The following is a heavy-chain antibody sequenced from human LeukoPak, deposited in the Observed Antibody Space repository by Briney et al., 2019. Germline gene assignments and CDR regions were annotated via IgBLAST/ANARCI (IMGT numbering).Heavy chain of an antibody. J-gene: IGHJ6*03. V-gene: IGHV4-34*01. CDR2: INHSGST. CDR1: GFTFSSYA. D-gene: IGHD2-15*01. CDR3: ARGRRSQPYYYYYYYMDV. Sequence: GSLRLSCAASGFTFSSYAMSWVRQPPGKGLEWIGEINHSGSTNYKPSLKSRVTISVDTSKNQFSLKLSSVTAADTAVYYCARGRRSQPYYYYYYYMDVWGKGTTVTVSS.